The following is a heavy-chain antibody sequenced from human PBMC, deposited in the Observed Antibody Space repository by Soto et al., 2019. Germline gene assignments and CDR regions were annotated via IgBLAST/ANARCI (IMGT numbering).Heavy chain of an antibody. V-gene: IGHV4-39*01. Sequence: SETLSLTCTVSGGSISSSSYYWGWIRQPPGKGLEWIGSIYYSGSTYYNPSLKSRVTISVDTSKNQFSLKLSSVTAADTAVYYCASPFSISVAGTRIGVVDYWGQGTLVTVSS. D-gene: IGHD6-19*01. J-gene: IGHJ4*02. CDR3: ASPFSISVAGTRIGVVDY. CDR2: IYYSGST. CDR1: GGSISSSSYY.